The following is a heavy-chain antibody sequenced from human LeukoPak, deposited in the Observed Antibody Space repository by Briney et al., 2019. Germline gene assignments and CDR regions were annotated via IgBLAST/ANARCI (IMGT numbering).Heavy chain of an antibody. J-gene: IGHJ4*02. CDR2: IWSDGNNK. CDR1: GFTFSSYA. Sequence: GGSLRLSCAASGFTFSSYAMHWVRQAPGKGLEWVAIIWSDGNNKYYADSVEGRFTISRDTSKNTLFLQMNSLRAEDTAVYYCARKPAPADWGQGTLVSVSS. CDR3: ARKPAPAD. D-gene: IGHD6-25*01. V-gene: IGHV3-33*01.